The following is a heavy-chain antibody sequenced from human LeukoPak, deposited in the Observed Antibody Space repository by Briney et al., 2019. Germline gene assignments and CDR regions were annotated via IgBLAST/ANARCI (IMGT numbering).Heavy chain of an antibody. CDR2: IIPILGIA. CDR1: GGTFSSYA. J-gene: IGHJ4*02. D-gene: IGHD4-17*01. CDR3: AREGHDYVPVY. V-gene: IGHV1-69*04. Sequence: SVNVSCKASGGTFSSYAISWVRQAPGRGLAWMGRIIPILGIANYAQKFQGRVTNTADKSTSTAYMEVSSLRSEDTAVYYCAREGHDYVPVYWGQGALVTVSS.